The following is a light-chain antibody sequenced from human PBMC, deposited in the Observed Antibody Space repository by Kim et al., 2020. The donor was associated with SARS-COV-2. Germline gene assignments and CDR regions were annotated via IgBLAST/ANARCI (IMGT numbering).Light chain of an antibody. J-gene: IGLJ3*02. CDR1: SSNNGSNT. Sequence: PGQGLTIACSISSSNNGSNTVNWYQQHPGTAPKLLLYSNSQRPSGVPDRFSGSKSGTSASLAMSGLQSEDEADYYCAAWDDSLNRVFGGGTQLTVL. V-gene: IGLV1-44*01. CDR2: SNS. CDR3: AAWDDSLNRV.